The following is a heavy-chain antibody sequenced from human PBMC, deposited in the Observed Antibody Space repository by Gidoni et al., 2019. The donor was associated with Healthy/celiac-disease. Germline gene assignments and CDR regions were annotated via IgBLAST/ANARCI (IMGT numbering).Heavy chain of an antibody. CDR1: GGSISSGGYY. D-gene: IGHD3-3*01. Sequence: QVQLQESGPGLVKPSQTLSLTCTVSGGSISSGGYYWSWIRQHPGKGLEWIGYIYYSGSTYYNPSLKSRVTISVDTSKNQFSLKLSSVTAADTAVYYCARSPYDFWSGYYNSPYFDYWGQGTLVTVSS. J-gene: IGHJ4*02. CDR3: ARSPYDFWSGYYNSPYFDY. V-gene: IGHV4-31*03. CDR2: IYYSGST.